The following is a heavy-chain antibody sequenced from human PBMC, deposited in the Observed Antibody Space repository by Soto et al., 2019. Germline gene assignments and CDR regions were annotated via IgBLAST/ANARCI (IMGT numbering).Heavy chain of an antibody. CDR2: ISGSGGST. V-gene: IGHV3-23*01. D-gene: IGHD3-3*01. CDR3: AKDRGRITIFGVVIDAFDI. Sequence: GGSLRLSCAASGFTFSSYAMSWVRQAPGKGLEWVSAISGSGGSTYYADSVKGRVTISRDNSKNTLYLQMNSLRAEDTAVYYCAKDRGRITIFGVVIDAFDIWGQGTMVTVSS. J-gene: IGHJ3*02. CDR1: GFTFSSYA.